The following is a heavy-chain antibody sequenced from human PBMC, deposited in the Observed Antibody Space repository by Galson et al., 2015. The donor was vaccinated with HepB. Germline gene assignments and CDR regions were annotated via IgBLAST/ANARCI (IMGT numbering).Heavy chain of an antibody. D-gene: IGHD2-15*01. J-gene: IGHJ3*02. V-gene: IGHV5-10-1*01. Sequence: QSGAEVKKPGESLRISCKGSGYIFTNYWISWVRQMPGKGLEWMGRIDPSDSYTKYRPSFQGHVTISVDESISTAYLQWSSLKASDSAMYYCARHVAPHCIGGSCYVAAFDIWGQGTMVIVSS. CDR3: ARHVAPHCIGGSCYVAAFDI. CDR2: IDPSDSYT. CDR1: GYIFTNYW.